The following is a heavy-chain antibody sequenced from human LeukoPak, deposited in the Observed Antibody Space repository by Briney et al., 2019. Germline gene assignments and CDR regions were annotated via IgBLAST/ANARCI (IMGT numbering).Heavy chain of an antibody. D-gene: IGHD6-6*01. CDR2: IYYSGST. CDR1: GGSISSSSYY. Sequence: SETLSLTCTVSGGSISSSSYYWGWIRQPPGKGLEWIGSIYYSGSTYYIPSLKSRVTISVDTSKNQFSLKLSSVTAADMAVYYCARHPTGRWQLVNYYYMDVWGKGTTVTVSS. CDR3: ARHPTGRWQLVNYYYMDV. J-gene: IGHJ6*03. V-gene: IGHV4-39*01.